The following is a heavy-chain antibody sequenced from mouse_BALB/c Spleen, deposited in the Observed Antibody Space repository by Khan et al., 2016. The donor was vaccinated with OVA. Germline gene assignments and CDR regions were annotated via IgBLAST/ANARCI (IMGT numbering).Heavy chain of an antibody. CDR3: ARLAYYYNSEGFAY. CDR2: INTGGHYT. J-gene: IGHJ3*01. V-gene: IGHV5-6*01. CDR1: GFTFSTYG. Sequence: EVQLQESGGDLVKTGGSLKLSCAASGFTFSTYGMSWVRQTPDKRLEWVATINTGGHYTYYTDHVKGRFTISRDNAKNILYLQMTSLRSEDTAMYYCARLAYYYNSEGFAYWGQGTLVTVSA. D-gene: IGHD1-1*02.